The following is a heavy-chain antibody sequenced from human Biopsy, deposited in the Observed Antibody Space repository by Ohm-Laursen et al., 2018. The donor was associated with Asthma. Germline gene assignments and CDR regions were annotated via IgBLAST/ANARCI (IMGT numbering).Heavy chain of an antibody. V-gene: IGHV3-53*01. CDR1: GFAVSRDH. J-gene: IGHJ4*02. CDR2: IYSGGTS. CDR3: ARGDSSNWSHYYFDY. Sequence: SLRLSCPASGFAVSRDHMFWVRQAPGKGLEWVSVIYSGGTSHTADSVRGRFTISRDYSKNTLYLQMHSLRAEDTAVYYCARGDSSNWSHYYFDYWGQGTLVTVSS. D-gene: IGHD3-22*01.